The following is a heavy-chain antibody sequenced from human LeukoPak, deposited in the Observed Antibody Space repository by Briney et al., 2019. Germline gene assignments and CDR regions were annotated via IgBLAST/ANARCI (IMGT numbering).Heavy chain of an antibody. V-gene: IGHV3-21*06. CDR3: ARGPKSEWLQNYFDY. CDR1: SFTYSAYV. D-gene: IGHD5-12*01. J-gene: IGHJ4*02. Sequence: GGSLRLSCAASSFTYSAYVMHWVRQAPGRGLEWVSSISSSSTYMSYADSVKGRFTVSRDNAENSLYLQMSGLRGEDTAVYYCARGPKSEWLQNYFDYWGQGALVAVSS. CDR2: ISSSSTYM.